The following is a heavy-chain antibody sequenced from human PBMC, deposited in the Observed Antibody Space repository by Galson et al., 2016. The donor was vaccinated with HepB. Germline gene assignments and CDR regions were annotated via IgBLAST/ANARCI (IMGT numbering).Heavy chain of an antibody. D-gene: IGHD1-7*01. J-gene: IGHJ3*01. Sequence: SLRLSCAASGFTVSDYDMDWVRQAPGKGLEWVGRFENNANSHTILYAASVRGRFSISRDASKNLLDLEMNSLKTDDTAVYFCARRGTAGGLDLWGQGTMVAVSS. CDR1: GFTVSDYD. CDR2: FENNANSHTI. CDR3: ARRGTAGGLDL. V-gene: IGHV3-72*01.